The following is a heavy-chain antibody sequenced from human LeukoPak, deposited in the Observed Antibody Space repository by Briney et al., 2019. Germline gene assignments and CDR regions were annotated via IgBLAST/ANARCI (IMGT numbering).Heavy chain of an antibody. Sequence: ASVKVSCKTSGYTFTSFYMHWVRQAPGQGLEWMGIINPRGGSASSAQKFQGRVTLTRDTSTSTVYMDLSSLRPQDTAVYYCARDYHGSGSLTTFDYWGQGTLVTVSS. CDR3: ARDYHGSGSLTTFDY. J-gene: IGHJ4*02. V-gene: IGHV1-46*01. CDR1: GYTFTSFY. CDR2: INPRGGSA. D-gene: IGHD3-10*01.